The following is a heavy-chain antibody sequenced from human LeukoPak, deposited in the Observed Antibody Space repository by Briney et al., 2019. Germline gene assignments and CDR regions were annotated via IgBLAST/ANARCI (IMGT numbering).Heavy chain of an antibody. D-gene: IGHD6-13*01. Sequence: HPGGSLRLSCAASGFTFSSYGMHWVRQAPGKGLEWVALISYDGSNKYFADSVKGRFTISRDNSKNTLYLQMHSLRAEDTAVYYCAKDKVAAAGRYFDYGGQGTLVTVSS. J-gene: IGHJ4*02. CDR2: ISYDGSNK. CDR3: AKDKVAAAGRYFDY. CDR1: GFTFSSYG. V-gene: IGHV3-30*18.